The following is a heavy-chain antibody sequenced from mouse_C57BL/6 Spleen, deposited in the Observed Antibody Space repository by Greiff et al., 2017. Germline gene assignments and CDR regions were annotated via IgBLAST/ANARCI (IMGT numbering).Heavy chain of an antibody. J-gene: IGHJ2*01. V-gene: IGHV5-17*01. Sequence: EVKLMESGGGLVKPGGSLKLSCAASGFTFSDYGMHWVRQAPGKGLEWVAYISSGSSAIYYAETWKGRFTISRDNAKNTLFLQMTSLRSEDTAMYYCARGPGAGYFDYWGQGTTLTVSS. CDR1: GFTFSDYG. D-gene: IGHD4-1*01. CDR3: ARGPGAGYFDY. CDR2: ISSGSSAI.